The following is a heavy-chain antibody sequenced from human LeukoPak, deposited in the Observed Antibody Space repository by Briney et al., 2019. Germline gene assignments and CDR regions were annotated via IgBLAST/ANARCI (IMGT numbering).Heavy chain of an antibody. CDR2: ISSSSSYI. J-gene: IGHJ6*04. Sequence: GGSLRLSCAASGFTFSSYSMNWVRQAPGKGLEWVSSISSSSSYIYYADSVKGRFTISRDNAKNSLYLQMNSLRAEDTAVYYCARDGMVRGVMELDVWGKGTTVTVSS. CDR3: ARDGMVRGVMELDV. D-gene: IGHD3-10*01. V-gene: IGHV3-21*01. CDR1: GFTFSSYS.